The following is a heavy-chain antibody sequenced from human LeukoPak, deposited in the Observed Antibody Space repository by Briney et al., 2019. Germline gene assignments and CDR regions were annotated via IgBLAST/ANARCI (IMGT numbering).Heavy chain of an antibody. J-gene: IGHJ6*02. Sequence: GGSLRLSCAASGFTFSTYWMHWVRHAPGKGLVWVSRINSDGGSTSYADSVKGRFTISRDDLKNTLYLQMNSLKTEDTAVYYCTTDYYDSSGYPRSGADYYYYYGMDVWGQGTTVTVSS. D-gene: IGHD3-22*01. CDR3: TTDYYDSSGYPRSGADYYYYYGMDV. CDR2: INSDGGST. CDR1: GFTFSTYW. V-gene: IGHV3-74*01.